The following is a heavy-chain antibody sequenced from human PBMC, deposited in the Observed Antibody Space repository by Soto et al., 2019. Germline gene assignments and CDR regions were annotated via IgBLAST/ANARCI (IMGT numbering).Heavy chain of an antibody. J-gene: IGHJ5*02. CDR1: GFTFGDYA. V-gene: IGHV3-49*03. CDR3: TRYGPEWLSGFDP. Sequence: HPGGSLRLSCTASGFTFGDYAMSWFRQAPGKGLEWVGFIRSKAYGGTTEYAASVKGRFTISRDDSKSIAYLQMNSLKTEDTAVYYCTRYGPEWLSGFDPWGQGTLVPVSS. D-gene: IGHD3-3*01. CDR2: IRSKAYGGTT.